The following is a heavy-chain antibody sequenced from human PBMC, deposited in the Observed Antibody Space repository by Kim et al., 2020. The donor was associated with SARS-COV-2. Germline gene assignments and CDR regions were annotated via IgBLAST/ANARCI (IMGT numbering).Heavy chain of an antibody. Sequence: GGSLRLSCAASGFTFSSYWMNWVRQAPGKGLEWVANLNQQGGERYYVDSVKGRITISSDNAKNSLHLQMDRLRAEDTAVYYCMRGVPIVCGQGILVTV. J-gene: IGHJ4*02. CDR3: MRGVPIV. V-gene: IGHV3-7*01. CDR1: GFTFSSYW. CDR2: LNQQGGER. D-gene: IGHD3-10*02.